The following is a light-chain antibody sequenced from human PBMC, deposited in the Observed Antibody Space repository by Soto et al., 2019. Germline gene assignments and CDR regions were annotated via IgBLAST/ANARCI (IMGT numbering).Light chain of an antibody. J-gene: IGKJ4*01. CDR2: GAS. CDR3: QQYNNWPLT. CDR1: QSVSSD. V-gene: IGKV3-15*01. Sequence: EIELTQSPVTLSVSPGERATLSCSARQSVSSDLAWFQQKPGQAPRLLIYGASTRATGIPARFSGSGSGTEFTLTISSLQSEDFAIYYCQQYNNWPLTFGGGTKVEIK.